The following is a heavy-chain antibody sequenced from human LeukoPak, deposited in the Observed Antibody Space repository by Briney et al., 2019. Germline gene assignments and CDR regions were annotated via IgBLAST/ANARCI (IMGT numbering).Heavy chain of an antibody. V-gene: IGHV4-39*02. CDR1: GGSIRSGSHY. CDR2: IYYSGST. J-gene: IGHJ4*02. Sequence: TSETLSLTCTVSGGSIRSGSHYWAWIRQPPGKGLEWFGSIYYSGSTYYNPSLENRVTISIDTSKNHFSLKLSSLSAADTSVYYCAKRDDSGGNLVDLWGQGTLVTVS. CDR3: AKRDDSGGNLVDL. D-gene: IGHD3-22*01.